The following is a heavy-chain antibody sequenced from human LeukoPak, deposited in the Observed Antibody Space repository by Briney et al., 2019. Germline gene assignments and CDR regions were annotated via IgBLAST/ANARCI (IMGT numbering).Heavy chain of an antibody. Sequence: GGSQRLSCAASGFTFSSYWMSWVRQAPGKGLEWVAFIRYDGGTKFYTDSVKGRFAISRDNSKNTLSLQMNSLRTEDTAVYYCAALHTGTFVDYWGQGTLVTVSS. CDR1: GFTFSSYW. V-gene: IGHV3-30*02. J-gene: IGHJ4*02. D-gene: IGHD4-17*01. CDR3: AALHTGTFVDY. CDR2: IRYDGGTK.